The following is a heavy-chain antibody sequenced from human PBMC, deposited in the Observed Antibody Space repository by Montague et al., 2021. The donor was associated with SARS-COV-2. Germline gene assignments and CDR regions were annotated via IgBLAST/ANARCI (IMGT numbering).Heavy chain of an antibody. J-gene: IGHJ4*02. CDR2: VYYTGST. CDR3: ARDRYGHFDY. V-gene: IGHV4-31*03. Sequence: TLSLTCSVSGDPISRAGYFWTWIRHHPTEGLEWIGYVYYTGSTDYNPSPKSRVSMSIDTSRNQFSLKMSSVTAADTAVYYCARDRYGHFDYWGQGTLVTVSS. D-gene: IGHD5-18*01. CDR1: GDPISRAGYF.